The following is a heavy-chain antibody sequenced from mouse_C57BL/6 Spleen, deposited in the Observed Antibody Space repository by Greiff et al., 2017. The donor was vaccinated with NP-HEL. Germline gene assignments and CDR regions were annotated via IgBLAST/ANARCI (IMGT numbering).Heavy chain of an antibody. CDR1: GYAFSSYW. D-gene: IGHD2-4*01. CDR2: IYPGDGDT. Sequence: QVQLKQSGAELVKPGASVKISCKASGYAFSSYWMNWVKQRPGKGLEWIGQIYPGDGDTNYNGKFKGKATLTADKSSSTAYMQLSSLTSEDSAVYFCARSRGYDYDVHFDYWGQGTTLTVSS. V-gene: IGHV1-80*01. J-gene: IGHJ2*01. CDR3: ARSRGYDYDVHFDY.